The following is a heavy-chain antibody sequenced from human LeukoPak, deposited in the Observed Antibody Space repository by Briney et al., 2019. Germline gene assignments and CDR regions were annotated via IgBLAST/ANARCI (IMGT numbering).Heavy chain of an antibody. Sequence: GGSLRLSCAASGFTFSSYAMHWVRQAPGKGLEWVAVISYDGSNEYYADSVKGRFNISRDNSKNTLYLQMNSLRAEDTAVYYCARGPFGSCSSTSCYFFDYWGQGTLVTVSS. CDR3: ARGPFGSCSSTSCYFFDY. CDR1: GFTFSSYA. CDR2: ISYDGSNE. J-gene: IGHJ4*02. D-gene: IGHD2-2*01. V-gene: IGHV3-30*04.